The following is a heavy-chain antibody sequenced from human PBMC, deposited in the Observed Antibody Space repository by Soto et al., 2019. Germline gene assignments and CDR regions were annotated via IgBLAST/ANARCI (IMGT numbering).Heavy chain of an antibody. Sequence: SETLSLTCTVSGGSLSSGDYYWRWIRQPPGKGLEWIGYIYYSGSTYYNPSLKSRVTISVDTSKNQFSLKLSSVTAADTAVYYCARAFRGITMVRGTTAWFDPWGQGNLVTVSS. J-gene: IGHJ5*02. CDR3: ARAFRGITMVRGTTAWFDP. CDR1: GGSLSSGDYY. D-gene: IGHD3-10*01. CDR2: IYYSGST. V-gene: IGHV4-30-4*01.